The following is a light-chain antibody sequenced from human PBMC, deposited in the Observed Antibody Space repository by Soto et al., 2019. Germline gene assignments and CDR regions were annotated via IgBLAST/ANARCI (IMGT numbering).Light chain of an antibody. CDR1: QSISSW. CDR2: KAS. CDR3: QQYKSYSEFT. J-gene: IGKJ3*01. V-gene: IGKV1-5*03. Sequence: DIQMTQSPSTLSASVGDRVIITCRASQSISSWLAWYQQKPGKAPKLLIYKASSLASEVPSRFSGSGSGTEFTLTISSLQPDDFATYYCQQYKSYSEFTFGPGTKVDIK.